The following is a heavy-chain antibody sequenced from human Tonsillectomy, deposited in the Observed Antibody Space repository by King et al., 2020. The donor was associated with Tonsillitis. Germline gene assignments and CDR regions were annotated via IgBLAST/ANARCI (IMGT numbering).Heavy chain of an antibody. D-gene: IGHD6-13*01. V-gene: IGHV3-33*08. CDR3: ATIRSSRAPFED. CDR1: GFTFSTYG. Sequence: QLVQSGGGVVQPGRSLRLSCATSGFTFSTYGMHWVRQAPGKGLEWVAVIWFDGSNKYYSDSVKGRFTISRDNSKNTLYLQMNSLRADDTAVYYCATIRSSRAPFEDWGQGTLVTVSS. CDR2: IWFDGSNK. J-gene: IGHJ4*02.